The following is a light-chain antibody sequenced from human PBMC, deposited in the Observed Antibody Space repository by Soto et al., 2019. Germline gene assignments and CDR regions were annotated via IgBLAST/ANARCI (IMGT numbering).Light chain of an antibody. CDR3: XXALXXXXXT. J-gene: IGKJ1*01. Sequence: HSNGYNYLDWYLQKPGQSPXLLSYLGSERASGVPXXXXXXXSGTDFTLKISXVEXXDVGIYXCXXALXXXXXTXGQGTKVDI. V-gene: IGKV2-28*01. CDR1: HSNGYNY. CDR2: LGS.